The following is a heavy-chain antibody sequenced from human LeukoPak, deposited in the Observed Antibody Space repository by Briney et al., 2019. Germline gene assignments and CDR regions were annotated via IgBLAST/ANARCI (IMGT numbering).Heavy chain of an antibody. CDR1: GFTFDDYV. J-gene: IGHJ5*02. V-gene: IGHV3-43*02. Sequence: GGSLRLSCTASGFTFDDYVMHWVRQAPGKGLEWVSLISGDGSGTYYADSVKGRFTISRDNSKNSLFLHMSGLRAEDTALYYCATQTPPGSGDYDPYNWFDPWGQGTLVTVAS. CDR2: ISGDGSGT. CDR3: ATQTPPGSGDYDPYNWFDP. D-gene: IGHD6-19*01.